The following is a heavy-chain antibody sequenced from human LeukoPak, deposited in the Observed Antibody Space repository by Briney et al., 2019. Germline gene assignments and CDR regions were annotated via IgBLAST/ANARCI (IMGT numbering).Heavy chain of an antibody. J-gene: IGHJ6*02. CDR1: GYTFTSYG. D-gene: IGHD6-13*01. V-gene: IGHV1-18*01. CDR3: ARYSSSWFTVPYYYYGMDV. CDR2: ISAYNGNT. Sequence: GASVKVSCKASGYTFTSYGISWVRQAPGQGLEWMGWISAYNGNTNYAQKLQGRVTMTTDTSTSTAYMELRSLRSDDTAVYYCARYSSSWFTVPYYYYGMDVWGQGTTVTVSS.